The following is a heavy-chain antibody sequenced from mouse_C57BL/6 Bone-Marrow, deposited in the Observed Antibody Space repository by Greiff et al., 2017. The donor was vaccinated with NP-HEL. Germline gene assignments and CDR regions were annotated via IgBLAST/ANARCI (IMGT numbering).Heavy chain of an antibody. CDR2: INPGSGGT. D-gene: IGHD3-2*02. Sequence: QVQLKESGAELVRPGTSVKVSCKASGYAFTNYLIEWVKQRPGQGLEWIGVINPGSGGTNYNEKFKGKATLTADKSSSTAYMQLSSLTSEDSAVYFCARWGIRIYAMDYWGQGTSVTVSS. CDR1: GYAFTNYL. V-gene: IGHV1-54*01. J-gene: IGHJ4*01. CDR3: ARWGIRIYAMDY.